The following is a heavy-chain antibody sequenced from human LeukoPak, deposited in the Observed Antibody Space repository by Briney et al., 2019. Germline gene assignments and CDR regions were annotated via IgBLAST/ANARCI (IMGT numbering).Heavy chain of an antibody. V-gene: IGHV3-30*01. Sequence: GGSLRLSCAASGFTFSSYAMHWARQAPGKGLEWVAVISYDGSNKYYADSVKGRFTISRDNSKNTLYLQMNSLRAEDTAVYYCARGPSPDDFWSGYYSGFDYWGQGTLVTVSS. CDR3: ARGPSPDDFWSGYYSGFDY. CDR1: GFTFSSYA. CDR2: ISYDGSNK. D-gene: IGHD3-3*01. J-gene: IGHJ4*02.